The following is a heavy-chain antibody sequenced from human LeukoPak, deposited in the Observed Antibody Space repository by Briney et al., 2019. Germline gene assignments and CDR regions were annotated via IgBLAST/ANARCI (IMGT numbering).Heavy chain of an antibody. CDR2: FDPEDGET. J-gene: IGHJ3*02. CDR3: ATWPWYQLLPGNAFDI. V-gene: IGHV1-24*01. Sequence: GASVKVSCKVSGYTLTELSMHWVRQAPGKGLEWMGGFDPEDGETIYAQKFQGRVTMTEDTSTDTAYMELSSLRSEDTAVYYCATWPWYQLLPGNAFDIWGQGTMVTVSS. CDR1: GYTLTELS. D-gene: IGHD2-2*01.